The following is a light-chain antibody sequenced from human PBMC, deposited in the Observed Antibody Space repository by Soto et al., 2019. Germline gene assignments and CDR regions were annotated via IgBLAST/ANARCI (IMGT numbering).Light chain of an antibody. CDR1: SSDVGGYNH. CDR3: CSYAGSSLYV. J-gene: IGLJ1*01. CDR2: DVS. Sequence: QSALTQPRSVSGSPGQSVTISCTGTSSDVGGYNHVSWYQQHPGKAPKLMIYDVSKRPSGVPDRFSGSKSGNTASLTISGLQAEDGADYYCCSYAGSSLYVFGTGTKVTVL. V-gene: IGLV2-11*01.